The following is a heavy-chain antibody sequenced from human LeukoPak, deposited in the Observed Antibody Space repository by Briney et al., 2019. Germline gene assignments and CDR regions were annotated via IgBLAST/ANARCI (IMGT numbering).Heavy chain of an antibody. D-gene: IGHD2-2*03. V-gene: IGHV4-4*07. Sequence: PSETLSLTCTVSGGSISSYYWSWIRQPAGKGLEWIGRIYTSGSTNYNPSLKSRVTMSVDTSKNQFSLKLSSVTAADTAVYYCARRRPGYCSSTSCQPWYFDYWGQGTLVTVSS. CDR2: IYTSGST. CDR1: GGSISSYY. J-gene: IGHJ4*02. CDR3: ARRRPGYCSSTSCQPWYFDY.